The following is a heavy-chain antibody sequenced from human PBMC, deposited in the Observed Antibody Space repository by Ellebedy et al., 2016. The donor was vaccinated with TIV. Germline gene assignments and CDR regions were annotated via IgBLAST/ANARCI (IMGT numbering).Heavy chain of an antibody. CDR2: MNQSGNT. CDR1: GGSLSGYY. V-gene: IGHV4-34*01. D-gene: IGHD6-19*01. Sequence: SETLSLTCAAYGGSLSGYYWRWVRQSPGKGMEWIGEMNQSGNTNYNPSLKSRATITVDTSKNHFSLRLSSVTAADTAVYYCAEGRSGWYYFDYWGQGTLVTVSS. J-gene: IGHJ4*02. CDR3: AEGRSGWYYFDY.